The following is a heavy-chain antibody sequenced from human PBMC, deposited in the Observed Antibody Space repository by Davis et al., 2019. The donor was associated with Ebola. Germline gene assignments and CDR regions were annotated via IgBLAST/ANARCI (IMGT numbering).Heavy chain of an antibody. D-gene: IGHD3-3*01. CDR1: GFTFSSYW. CDR2: INSDGSST. CDR3: ARDANYDFWSGYSWFDP. V-gene: IGHV3-74*01. J-gene: IGHJ5*02. Sequence: HTGGSLRLSCAASGFTFSSYWMHWVRQAPGKGLVWVSRINSDGSSTSYADSVKGRFTISRDNAKNTLYLQMNSLRAEDTAVYYCARDANYDFWSGYSWFDPWGQGTLVTVSS.